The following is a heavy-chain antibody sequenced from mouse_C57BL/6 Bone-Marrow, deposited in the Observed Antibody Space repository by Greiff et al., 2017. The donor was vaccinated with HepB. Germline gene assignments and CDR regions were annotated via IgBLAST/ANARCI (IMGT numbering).Heavy chain of an antibody. CDR2: IDPENGDT. V-gene: IGHV14-4*01. J-gene: IGHJ1*03. CDR3: TTPVVAPYWYFDV. Sequence: QLGESGGGLVRRGASGKLSCTASGFNIRDDYMHWVKQMSERGLEWIGWIDPENGDTEYASKFQGKATITADTSSNTAYLQLSSLTSEDTAVYYCTTPVVAPYWYFDVWGTGTTVTVSS. D-gene: IGHD1-1*01. CDR1: GFNIRDDY.